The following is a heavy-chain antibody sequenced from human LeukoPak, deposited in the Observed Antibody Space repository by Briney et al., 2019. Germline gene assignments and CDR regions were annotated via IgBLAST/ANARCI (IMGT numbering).Heavy chain of an antibody. Sequence: GASVKVSCKASGYTFNSHGISWVRQAPGQGLEWMGWISTYNGNTKIVENLKGRVTMTTDTSTSTAYMEMRSLTSDDTAVYFCAREAAAGTDYWGQGTLVTVSS. CDR1: GYTFNSHG. V-gene: IGHV1-18*01. D-gene: IGHD6-13*01. CDR2: ISTYNGNT. CDR3: AREAAAGTDY. J-gene: IGHJ4*02.